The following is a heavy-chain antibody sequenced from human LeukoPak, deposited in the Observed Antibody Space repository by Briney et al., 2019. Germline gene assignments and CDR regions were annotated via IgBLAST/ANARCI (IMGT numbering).Heavy chain of an antibody. V-gene: IGHV3-23*01. CDR3: ARVGVYYDSSGYNEYFQH. D-gene: IGHD3-22*01. Sequence: PGGSLRLSCAASGFTFSSYAMSWVRQAPGKGLEWVSAISGSGGSTYYADSVKGRFTIYRDNSKNTLYLQMNSLRAEDTAVYYCARVGVYYDSSGYNEYFQHWGQGTLVTVSS. CDR2: ISGSGGST. CDR1: GFTFSSYA. J-gene: IGHJ1*01.